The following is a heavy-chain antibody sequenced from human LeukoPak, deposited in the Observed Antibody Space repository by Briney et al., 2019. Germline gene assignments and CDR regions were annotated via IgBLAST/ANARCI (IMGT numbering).Heavy chain of an antibody. V-gene: IGHV3-23*01. D-gene: IGHD3-3*01. CDR1: GFTFSSYA. CDR3: AKDGTIFGVVIEYFDY. CDR2: ISGSGGST. Sequence: PGGSLRLSCAASGFTFSSYAMSWVRQAPGKGLEWVSAISGSGGSTYYADSVKGRFTISRDNSKNTLYLQMNSLRAEDTAVYYCAKDGTIFGVVIEYFDYWGQGTLVTVSS. J-gene: IGHJ4*02.